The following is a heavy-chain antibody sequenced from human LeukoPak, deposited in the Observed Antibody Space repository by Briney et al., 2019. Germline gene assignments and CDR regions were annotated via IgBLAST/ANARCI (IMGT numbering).Heavy chain of an antibody. Sequence: PSETLSLTCSVSGYSISSGYFWAWIRQPPGKGLEWIGSIHHSERTYYNPSLGSRVTTSVDTSKNQFSLKLSSVTATDTGEYFCARDMEGSGWYWFDLWGQGTLVTVSS. CDR3: ARDMEGSGWYWFDL. CDR2: IHHSERT. CDR1: GYSISSGYF. D-gene: IGHD6-19*01. V-gene: IGHV4-38-2*02. J-gene: IGHJ5*02.